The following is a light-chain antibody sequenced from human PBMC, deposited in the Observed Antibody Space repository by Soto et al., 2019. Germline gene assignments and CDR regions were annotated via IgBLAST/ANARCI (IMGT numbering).Light chain of an antibody. J-gene: IGKJ4*01. V-gene: IGKV3-15*01. CDR3: QQYNNWPRAT. CDR2: RTS. CDR1: QSISSN. Sequence: EIVMTQSPATLSVSPGERATLSCRASQSISSNLAWYQQKPGQAPRLLLFRTSSRATGFPARFSGSGSWTEFNLTISSLQSEDLGVYYCQQYNNWPRATFGGGTKVEIK.